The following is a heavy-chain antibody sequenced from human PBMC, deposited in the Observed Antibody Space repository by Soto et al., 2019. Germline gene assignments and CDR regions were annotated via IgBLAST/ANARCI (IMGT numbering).Heavy chain of an antibody. J-gene: IGHJ2*01. CDR3: VRDSGANYGTFWYFDL. Sequence: QVHLVESGGGVVQPGRSLRISCAATGFSFNFYAMYWVRQAPGKGLEWVAMISNDGSSENYADSVRGRFIISRDNSKKTLFLQMNILRPEDTATYYWVRDSGANYGTFWYFDLWGRGTLVTVSS. CDR1: GFSFNFYA. CDR2: ISNDGSSE. V-gene: IGHV3-30-3*01. D-gene: IGHD5-18*01.